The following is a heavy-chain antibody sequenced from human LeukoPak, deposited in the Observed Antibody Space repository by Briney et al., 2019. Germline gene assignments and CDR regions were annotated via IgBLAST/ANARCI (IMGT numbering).Heavy chain of an antibody. CDR2: IKQDGSEK. CDR3: ARVLHFWYFDY. CDR1: GFTLSSYW. J-gene: IGHJ4*02. D-gene: IGHD3-16*01. V-gene: IGHV3-7*03. Sequence: GGSLRLFCAAAGFTLSSYWMSWVRQAPGKGLEWVANIKQDGSEKYYVDSVKGRFTISRDNAKNSLYLQMNSLRAEDTAVYYCARVLHFWYFDYWGQGTLVTVSS.